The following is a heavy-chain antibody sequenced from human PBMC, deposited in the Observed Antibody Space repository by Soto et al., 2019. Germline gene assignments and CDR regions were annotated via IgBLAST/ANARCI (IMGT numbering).Heavy chain of an antibody. CDR2: INPYNGKT. CDR1: GYIFSTHG. D-gene: IGHD2-15*01. CDR3: GRVQIVVVVGGTPADY. V-gene: IGHV1-18*01. Sequence: QVQLEQSGAEVKKSGASVKVSCKASGYIFSTHGINWVRQAPGQGLEWMGWINPYNGKTNYAQKFQGRVTMTTETSRKTAYMELRSLRSDDTAVYYCGRVQIVVVVGGTPADYWGQGTLVTVSS. J-gene: IGHJ4*02.